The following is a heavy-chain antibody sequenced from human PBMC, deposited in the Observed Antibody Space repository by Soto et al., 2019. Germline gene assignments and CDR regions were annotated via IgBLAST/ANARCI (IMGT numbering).Heavy chain of an antibody. J-gene: IGHJ4*02. CDR2: IYYSGST. D-gene: IGHD6-19*01. CDR3: ARHDSSGWYDYYFDY. Sequence: SETLSLTCTVSGGSISSYYLSWIRQPPGKGLEWIGYIYYSGSTNYNPSLKSRVTISVDTSKNQFSLKLSSVTAADTAVYYCARHDSSGWYDYYFDYWGQGTLVTVSS. CDR1: GGSISSYY. V-gene: IGHV4-59*08.